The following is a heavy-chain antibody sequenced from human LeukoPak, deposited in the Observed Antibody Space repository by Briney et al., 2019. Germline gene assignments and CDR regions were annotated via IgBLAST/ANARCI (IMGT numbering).Heavy chain of an antibody. J-gene: IGHJ4*02. CDR3: ARAEGRWLQLDY. Sequence: ASVKVSSTASRSTFINYDISWVRQAPGQGREWMGWISVNNGNTNNAQNLQNRVTMTTDTSRSTAYMELRSLRSEDTAVYYCARAEGRWLQLDYWGQGTLVTVSS. D-gene: IGHD5-24*01. CDR1: RSTFINYD. V-gene: IGHV1-18*04. CDR2: ISVNNGNT.